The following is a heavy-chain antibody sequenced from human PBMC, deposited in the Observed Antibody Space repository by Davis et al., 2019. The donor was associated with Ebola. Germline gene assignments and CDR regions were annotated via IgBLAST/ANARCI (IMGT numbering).Heavy chain of an antibody. Sequence: ASVKVSCKASGYTFTSYGITWVRQAPGQGLEWMGWINPHNGNTNYAQKFQGRVTMTTDTSTSTAYMELRSLRSDDTAVYYCARLGNPMVRGVITQYFYYFYNMDVWGKGTTVTVSS. CDR3: ARLGNPMVRGVITQYFYYFYNMDV. V-gene: IGHV1-18*04. CDR2: INPHNGNT. CDR1: GYTFTSYG. J-gene: IGHJ6*04. D-gene: IGHD3-10*01.